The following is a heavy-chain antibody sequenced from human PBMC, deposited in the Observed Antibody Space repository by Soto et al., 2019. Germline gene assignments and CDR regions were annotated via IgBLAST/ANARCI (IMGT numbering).Heavy chain of an antibody. Sequence: PSQTLSLTCAISGDSVSSNSAAWNWIRQSPSRGLEWLGRTYYRSKWYNDYAVSVKSRITINPDTSKNQFSLQLNSVTPEDTAVYFCARSRTGTTVFYYYGMDVWGQGTTVTVSS. J-gene: IGHJ6*02. CDR2: TYYRSKWYN. CDR1: GDSVSSNSAA. V-gene: IGHV6-1*01. CDR3: ARSRTGTTVFYYYGMDV. D-gene: IGHD1-7*01.